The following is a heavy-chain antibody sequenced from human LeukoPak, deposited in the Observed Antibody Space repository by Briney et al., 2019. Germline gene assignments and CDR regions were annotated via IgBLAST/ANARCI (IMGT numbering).Heavy chain of an antibody. D-gene: IGHD3-16*02. CDR1: GGSISSYY. J-gene: IGHJ4*02. CDR3: ARGNYDYVWGSYRHVDY. V-gene: IGHV4-59*01. CDR2: IYYSGST. Sequence: SETLSLTCTVSGGSISSYYWSWIRQLPGKGLEWIGYIYYSGSTNYNPSLKSRVTISVDTSKNQFSPKLSSVTAADTAVYYCARGNYDYVWGSYRHVDYWGQGTLVTVSS.